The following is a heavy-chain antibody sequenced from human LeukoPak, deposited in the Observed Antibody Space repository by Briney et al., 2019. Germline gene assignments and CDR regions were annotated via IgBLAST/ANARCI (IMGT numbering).Heavy chain of an antibody. D-gene: IGHD6-19*01. V-gene: IGHV4-59*08. J-gene: IGHJ4*02. CDR1: GGSISSYS. CDR3: AGKYSSGYH. CDR2: IYYSGIT. Sequence: PSGTLSLTCPVSGGSISSYSWRWIGRPPGKGLEWIGYIYYSGITNYNPSLKSRVTISVDTSKNQFSLKLSSVTAADTAVYYCAGKYSSGYHGGQGTRVTV.